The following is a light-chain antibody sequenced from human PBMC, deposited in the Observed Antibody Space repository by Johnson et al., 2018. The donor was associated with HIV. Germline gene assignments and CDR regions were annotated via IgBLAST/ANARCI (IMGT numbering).Light chain of an antibody. CDR2: DNH. J-gene: IGLJ1*01. CDR3: GTWDSSLSAYV. V-gene: IGLV1-51*01. CDR1: SSNIGKNY. Sequence: QSVLTQPPSVSAAPGQKVTISCSGSSSNIGKNYVSWYQQLPGTAPKLLIFDNHKRPSGIPDRFSGSKSGTSATLGITGLQTGDEADYYCGTWDSSLSAYVFGTRTKVTVL.